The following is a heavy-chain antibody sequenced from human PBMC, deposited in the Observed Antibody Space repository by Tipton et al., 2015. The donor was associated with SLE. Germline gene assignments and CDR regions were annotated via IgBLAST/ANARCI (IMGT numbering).Heavy chain of an antibody. CDR1: GGSISSGGYS. J-gene: IGHJ4*02. D-gene: IGHD6-19*01. Sequence: TLSLTCAVSGGSISSGGYSWSWIRQTPGKGLEWIGYIYHSGNTYYNPSIRSRVTISLDRSKNQFSLRLTSVTAADTALYYCAREGGPVAFRPYYFDSWGRRILFTVPS. CDR3: AREGGPVAFRPYYFDS. CDR2: IYHSGNT. V-gene: IGHV4-30-2*01.